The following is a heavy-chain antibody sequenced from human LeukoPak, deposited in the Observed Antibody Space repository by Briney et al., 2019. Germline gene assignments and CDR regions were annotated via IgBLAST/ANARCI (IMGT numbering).Heavy chain of an antibody. J-gene: IGHJ4*02. D-gene: IGHD3-10*01. CDR1: GYTLTELS. Sequence: ASVKVSCKVSGYTLTELSMHWVRQAPGKGLEWMGGSDPEDGETIYAQKFQGRVTMTEDTSTDTAYMELSSLRSEDTAVYYCARPLRGSGSYYNFDYWGQGTLVTVSS. V-gene: IGHV1-24*01. CDR2: SDPEDGET. CDR3: ARPLRGSGSYYNFDY.